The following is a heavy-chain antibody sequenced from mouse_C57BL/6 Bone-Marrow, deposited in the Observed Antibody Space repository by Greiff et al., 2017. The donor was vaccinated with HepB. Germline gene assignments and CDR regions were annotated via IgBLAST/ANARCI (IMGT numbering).Heavy chain of an antibody. J-gene: IGHJ3*01. Sequence: VQLQQSGAELVRPGTSVKVSCKASGYAFTNYLIEWVKQRPGQGLEWIGVINPGSGGTNYNEKFKGKATLTADKSSSTAYMQLSSLTSEDSAVYYCAMRDYSKGFAYWGQGTLVTVSA. CDR1: GYAFTNYL. CDR3: AMRDYSKGFAY. D-gene: IGHD2-5*01. V-gene: IGHV1-54*01. CDR2: INPGSGGT.